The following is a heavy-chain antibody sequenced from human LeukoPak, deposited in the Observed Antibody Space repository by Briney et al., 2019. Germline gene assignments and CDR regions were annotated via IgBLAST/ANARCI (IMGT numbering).Heavy chain of an antibody. V-gene: IGHV4-59*08. Sequence: SETLSLTCTVSDDSITMYYWTWIRQPPGKGLEWIGYIYYSGRNNYNPSLKSRVTISVDTSKNQFSLKLPSVTAADTAVFYCARHKMVRGIGYYYYMDVWGKGTTVTISS. J-gene: IGHJ6*03. CDR1: DDSITMYY. D-gene: IGHD3-10*01. CDR3: ARHKMVRGIGYYYYMDV. CDR2: IYYSGRN.